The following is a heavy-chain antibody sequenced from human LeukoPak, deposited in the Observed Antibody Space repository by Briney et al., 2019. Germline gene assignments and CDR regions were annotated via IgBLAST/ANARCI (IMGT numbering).Heavy chain of an antibody. J-gene: IGHJ4*02. Sequence: SETLSLTCTVSGGSISSGDYYWSWIRQPPGEGLEWIGYIYYSGSTYYNPSLKSRVTISVDTSKYQFSLKLSSVTAADTAVYYCARGYSYGAYYFDFWGQGTLVTVSS. D-gene: IGHD5-18*01. CDR3: ARGYSYGAYYFDF. V-gene: IGHV4-30-4*01. CDR2: IYYSGST. CDR1: GGSISSGDYY.